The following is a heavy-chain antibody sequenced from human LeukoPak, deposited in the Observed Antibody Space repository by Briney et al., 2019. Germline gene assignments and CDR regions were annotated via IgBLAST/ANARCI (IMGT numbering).Heavy chain of an antibody. CDR3: ARLSITIFGVVIGDNYYMDV. Sequence: ASVKLSCKASGYTFTAYYMHWVRQAPGHGLEWMGWINPNSGGTNYAQKFQGRFTMTRDTSISTAYMELSRLRSDDTAVYYCARLSITIFGVVIGDNYYMDVWGKGTTVTVSS. D-gene: IGHD3-3*01. J-gene: IGHJ6*03. CDR1: GYTFTAYY. V-gene: IGHV1-2*02. CDR2: INPNSGGT.